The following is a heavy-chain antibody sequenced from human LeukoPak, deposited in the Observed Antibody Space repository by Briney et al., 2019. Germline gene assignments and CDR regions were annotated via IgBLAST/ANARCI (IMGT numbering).Heavy chain of an antibody. D-gene: IGHD3-22*01. Sequence: SQTLSLTCSVSGAAVSSDEYYWGWIRQPPGQGLEWIAYISYSGSTYYNPSLKSRITISIDMSKNQFSLKLSSVTAADTAVYYCVRYYHSSGFSHWFDPWGQGTLVTVSS. J-gene: IGHJ5*02. CDR3: VRYYHSSGFSHWFDP. CDR2: ISYSGST. CDR1: GAAVSSDEYY. V-gene: IGHV4-30-4*01.